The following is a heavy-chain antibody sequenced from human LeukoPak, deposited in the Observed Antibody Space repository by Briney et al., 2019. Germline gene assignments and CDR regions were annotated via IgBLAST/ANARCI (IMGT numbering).Heavy chain of an antibody. CDR2: IYYSGST. Sequence: LSCAASGFTFSDYYMSWIRQAPGKGLEWIGYIYYSGSTYYNPSLKSRVTISVDTSKNQFSLKLSSVTAADTAVYYCARAPEYSSSWYVDYWGQGTLVTVSS. D-gene: IGHD6-13*01. CDR3: ARAPEYSSSWYVDY. V-gene: IGHV4-30-4*08. J-gene: IGHJ4*02. CDR1: GFTFSDYY.